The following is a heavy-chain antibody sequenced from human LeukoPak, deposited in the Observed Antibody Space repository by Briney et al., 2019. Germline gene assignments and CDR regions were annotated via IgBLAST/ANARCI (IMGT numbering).Heavy chain of an antibody. CDR1: VGTFISYA. D-gene: IGHD2-15*01. Sequence: SVKVSFKASVGTFISYAISWVRQAPGQGLEWMGRIIPILGIANYAQKFQGRVTITADKSTSTAYMELSSLRSEDTAVYHCAREIVVVVAATGAFDIWGQGTMVTVSS. CDR2: IIPILGIA. V-gene: IGHV1-69*04. J-gene: IGHJ3*02. CDR3: AREIVVVVAATGAFDI.